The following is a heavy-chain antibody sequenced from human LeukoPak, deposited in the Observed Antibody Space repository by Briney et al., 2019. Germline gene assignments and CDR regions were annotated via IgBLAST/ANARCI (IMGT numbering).Heavy chain of an antibody. CDR1: GFTFSSYA. Sequence: GRSLRLSCAGPGFTFSSYAMHWVRQAPGKGLEWVAVISYDGSNKYYADSGKGRFTISRDNSKNTLYVQMNSLRAEDTAVYYCARGVVPAARHYYGMDVWGQGTTVTVSS. V-gene: IGHV3-30*04. D-gene: IGHD2-2*01. CDR3: ARGVVPAARHYYGMDV. CDR2: ISYDGSNK. J-gene: IGHJ6*02.